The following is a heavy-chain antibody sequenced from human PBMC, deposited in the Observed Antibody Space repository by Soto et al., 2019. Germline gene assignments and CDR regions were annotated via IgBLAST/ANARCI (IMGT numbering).Heavy chain of an antibody. V-gene: IGHV5-51*01. CDR3: ARRDSSGNLYYFDY. J-gene: IGHJ4*02. D-gene: IGHD6-19*01. Sequence: GESLKISCQGSVYSFTSYWIGWVRQMPGKGLEWMGIIYPGDSGTRYSPSVQGQVTISADKSISTAYLQWSSLKASDTAMYYCARRDSSGNLYYFDYWGQGTLVTVSS. CDR1: VYSFTSYW. CDR2: IYPGDSGT.